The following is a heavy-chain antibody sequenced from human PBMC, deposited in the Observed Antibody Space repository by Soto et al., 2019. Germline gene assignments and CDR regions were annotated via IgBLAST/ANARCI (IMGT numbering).Heavy chain of an antibody. D-gene: IGHD3-22*01. CDR1: GGLFSSYP. CDR3: ARGGSGYTWFNEF. Sequence: QEQLVQSGAEVKKPGSSVNVSCKASGGLFSSYPISWVRQVPGQGLEWMGGILPVFQTAYYTQRFQGRVTITADESTNTAYMELSSLRSEDTAIYYCARGGSGYTWFNEFWGQRTLVTVAS. CDR2: ILPVFQTA. V-gene: IGHV1-69*01. J-gene: IGHJ4*02.